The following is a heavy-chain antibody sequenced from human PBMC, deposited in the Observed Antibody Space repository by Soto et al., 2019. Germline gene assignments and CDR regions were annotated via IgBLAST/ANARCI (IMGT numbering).Heavy chain of an antibody. CDR1: GFTFSTYS. V-gene: IGHV3-48*04. CDR3: VRYLIIPRAFDI. Sequence: EGQLVESGGGLVQPGGSLRLSCAVSGFTFSTYSMTWVRQAPGKGLEWVSYISSSSSVIYYADSVKGRITVSRDNAKNSLYLQMHSLRAEDTAVYYCVRYLIIPRAFDIWGQGTTVTVSS. D-gene: IGHD2-21*01. CDR2: ISSSSSVI. J-gene: IGHJ3*02.